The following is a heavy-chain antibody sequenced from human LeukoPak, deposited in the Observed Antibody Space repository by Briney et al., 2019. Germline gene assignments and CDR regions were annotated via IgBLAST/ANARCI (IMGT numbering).Heavy chain of an antibody. CDR2: ITGSGGST. D-gene: IGHD2-15*01. V-gene: IGHV3-23*01. Sequence: GGSLRLSCAASGFTLSNYAMSWVRQAPGKGLEWVSTITGSGGSTYYADSVKGWFTISRDNSKNTLYLQMNSLGAEDTAVFYCAKAMRGSALVFDYWGQGTLATVSS. CDR3: AKAMRGSALVFDY. CDR1: GFTLSNYA. J-gene: IGHJ4*02.